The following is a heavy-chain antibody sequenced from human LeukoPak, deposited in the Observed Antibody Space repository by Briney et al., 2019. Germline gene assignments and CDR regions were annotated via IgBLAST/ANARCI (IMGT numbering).Heavy chain of an antibody. CDR2: IYYSGST. D-gene: IGHD3-10*01. J-gene: IGHJ4*02. CDR3: ARLRRESYYFDY. CDR1: GGSISSSSYY. Sequence: PSETLSLTCTVSGGSISSSSYYWGWIRQPPGKGLEWIGYIYYSGSTYYNPSLKSRVTISVDTSKNQFSLKLSSVTAADTAVYYCARLRRESYYFDYWGQGTLVTVSS. V-gene: IGHV4-31*03.